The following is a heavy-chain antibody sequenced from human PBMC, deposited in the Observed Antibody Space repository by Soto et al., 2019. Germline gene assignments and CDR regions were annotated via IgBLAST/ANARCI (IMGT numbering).Heavy chain of an antibody. CDR3: ARGLPEGYGGNLDS. CDR2: IYYDVNT. Sequence: QVHLQESGPGLVKPSETLSLNCTVSGDFIRSHYWTWVRQAPGKGLEWIGSIYYDVNTNYNPSLKRRVPISVNASNMQFFLKVSSVTTADTAVYYCARGLPEGYGGNLDSWGQGTLVTVSS. D-gene: IGHD4-17*01. V-gene: IGHV4-59*11. J-gene: IGHJ4*02. CDR1: GDFIRSHY.